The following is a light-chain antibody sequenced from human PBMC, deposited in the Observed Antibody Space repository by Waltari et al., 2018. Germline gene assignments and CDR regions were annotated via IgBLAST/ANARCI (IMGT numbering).Light chain of an antibody. V-gene: IGKV3-15*01. CDR3: QQYNDWPPLT. CDR2: GAS. CDR1: QSVSRF. J-gene: IGKJ4*01. Sequence: EVVMTQSPATLSVSPGESATLSCRASQSVSRFLAWYQQKPGQAPRLLIYGASTRATGIPARFSGSGSGTEFTLTISSLQSEDVAVYFCQQYNDWPPLTFGGGTKLEIK.